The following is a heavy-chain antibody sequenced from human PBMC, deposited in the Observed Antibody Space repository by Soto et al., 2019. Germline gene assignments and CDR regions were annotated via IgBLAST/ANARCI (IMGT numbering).Heavy chain of an antibody. Sequence: EVQLLESGGGIVQPGGSLRVSCVASGFTFRNFVMSWVRQAPGKGLEWVSAIRGTGGETFYADSVKGRFTISRDNSKNTLYLQMNSLRDAATALYFCAQDRGWGVVSPSHDYWGQGKLVTVSS. CDR3: AQDRGWGVVSPSHDY. D-gene: IGHD2-21*01. V-gene: IGHV3-23*01. J-gene: IGHJ4*02. CDR1: GFTFRNFV. CDR2: IRGTGGET.